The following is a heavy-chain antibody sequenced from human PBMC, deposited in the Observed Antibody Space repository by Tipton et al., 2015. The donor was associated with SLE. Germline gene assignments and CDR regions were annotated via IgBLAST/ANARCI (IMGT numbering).Heavy chain of an antibody. CDR2: ISSSGTTQ. V-gene: IGHV3-48*03. Sequence: SLRISCAASGFTFNNYEMHWVRQAPGKGLEWGSFISSSGTTQYYADSVKGRVTISRDNARNSLYLQMNSLRAEDTALYYCARGPNYYDGSGYSDFDYWGQGTLVTVSS. J-gene: IGHJ4*02. CDR1: GFTFNNYE. D-gene: IGHD3-22*01. CDR3: ARGPNYYDGSGYSDFDY.